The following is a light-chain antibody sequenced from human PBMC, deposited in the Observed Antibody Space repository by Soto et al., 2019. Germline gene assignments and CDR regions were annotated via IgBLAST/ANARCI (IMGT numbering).Light chain of an antibody. Sequence: EIVLTQSPATLSLSPGETATLSCRASQSVNNYLAWYQQKSGQAPRLLIYDASNRATGIPARFSGSGSGTDFTLTISSLEPEDFAIYYCQLRSDWSPITFGQGTRLEIK. CDR3: QLRSDWSPIT. CDR2: DAS. J-gene: IGKJ5*01. V-gene: IGKV3-11*01. CDR1: QSVNNY.